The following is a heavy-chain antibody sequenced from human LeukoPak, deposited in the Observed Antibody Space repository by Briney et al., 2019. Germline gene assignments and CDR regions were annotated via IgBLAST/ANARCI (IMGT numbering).Heavy chain of an antibody. CDR3: ARSITFGGVIALYGMDV. CDR2: ITSSGSII. Sequence: GGSLRLSCAASGFTFSSYEMHWVRQAPGKVLEWVSYITSSGSIIYYADSVKGRFTISRDNAKNSLYLQMNSLRAEDTAVYYCARSITFGGVIALYGMDVWGHGTTVTVSS. D-gene: IGHD3-16*02. J-gene: IGHJ6*02. V-gene: IGHV3-48*03. CDR1: GFTFSSYE.